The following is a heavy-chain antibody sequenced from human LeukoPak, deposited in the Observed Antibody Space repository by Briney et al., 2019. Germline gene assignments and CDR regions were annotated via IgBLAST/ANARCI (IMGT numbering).Heavy chain of an antibody. J-gene: IGHJ4*02. CDR2: ISAYNGNT. CDR1: GHTFTSYG. D-gene: IGHD3-9*01. CDR3: ARVIARDPLRYFDWLLSPNDY. Sequence: GASVKVSCKASGHTFTSYGISWVRQAPGQGLEWMGWISAYNGNTNYAQKLQGRVTMTTDTSTSTAYMELRSLRSDDTAVYYCARVIARDPLRYFDWLLSPNDYWGQGTLVTVSS. V-gene: IGHV1-18*04.